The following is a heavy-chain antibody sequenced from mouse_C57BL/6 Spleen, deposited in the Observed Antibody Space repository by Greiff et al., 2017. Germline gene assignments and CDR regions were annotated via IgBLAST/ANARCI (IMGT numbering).Heavy chain of an antibody. CDR2: INPNNGGT. Sequence: VHLHQPGPELVKPGASVKISCKASGYTFTDYYMHWVKQSHGQSLEWIGDINPNNGGTRYNQKFKGKATLTVDTSSSTAYMQLRSLTSEDSAVYYCARSGPYGTYAMDYWGQGTSVTVSS. CDR3: ARSGPYGTYAMDY. D-gene: IGHD2-1*01. CDR1: GYTFTDYY. V-gene: IGHV1-26*01. J-gene: IGHJ4*01.